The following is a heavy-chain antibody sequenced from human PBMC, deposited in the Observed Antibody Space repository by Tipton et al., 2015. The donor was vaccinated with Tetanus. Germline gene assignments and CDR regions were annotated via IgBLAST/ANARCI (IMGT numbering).Heavy chain of an antibody. CDR2: ISHSENT. Sequence: TLSLTCAVYYDSFYGYYWSWIRQPPGKGLEWIGEISHSENTNYNPSLQSRVTISMNTANNHIYLNLTSVTAADTAMYYCVTVNFPNYYHYGMDVWGQGTTVTVSS. CDR1: YDSFYGYY. CDR3: VTVNFPNYYHYGMDV. D-gene: IGHD1-1*01. V-gene: IGHV4-34*01. J-gene: IGHJ6*02.